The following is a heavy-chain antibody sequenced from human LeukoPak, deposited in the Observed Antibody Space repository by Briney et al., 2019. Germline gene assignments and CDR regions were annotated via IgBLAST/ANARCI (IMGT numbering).Heavy chain of an antibody. CDR1: GYTFTSYN. CDR2: INPSGGDT. V-gene: IGHV1-46*01. Sequence: ASVKVSCKASGYTFTSYNMQWVRQAPGQGLEWMGIINPSGGDTGYAQKFQGRVTMTRDTSTGTVYMELSSLRSEDTAVYYCAREKIHVFDIWGQGTMVTVSS. J-gene: IGHJ3*02. CDR3: AREKIHVFDI.